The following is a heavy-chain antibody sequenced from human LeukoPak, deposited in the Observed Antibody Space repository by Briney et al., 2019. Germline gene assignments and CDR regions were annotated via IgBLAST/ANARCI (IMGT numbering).Heavy chain of an antibody. CDR2: IYYSGSA. J-gene: IGHJ4*02. CDR3: ARVSSGATTVDY. D-gene: IGHD1-26*01. Sequence: SETLSLTCTVSGGSISGYCWSWIRQPPGKGLEWVGYIYYSGSANYNPSLKSRVTISVDTSKNQFSLKLSSVTAADTAVYYCARVSSGATTVDYWGQGTLVTVSS. CDR1: GGSISGYC. V-gene: IGHV4-59*12.